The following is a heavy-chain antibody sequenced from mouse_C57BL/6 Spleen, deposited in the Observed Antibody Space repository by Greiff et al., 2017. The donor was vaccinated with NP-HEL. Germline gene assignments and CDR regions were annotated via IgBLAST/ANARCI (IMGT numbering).Heavy chain of an antibody. CDR1: GYTFTDYE. Sequence: VQLQESGAELVRPGASVTLSCKASGYTFTDYEMHWVKQTPVHGLEWIGAIDPETGGTAYNQKFKGKAILTADKSSSTAYMELRSLTSEDSAVYYCTRRGDYWGLGTTLTVSS. CDR3: TRRGDY. CDR2: IDPETGGT. J-gene: IGHJ2*01. V-gene: IGHV1-15*01.